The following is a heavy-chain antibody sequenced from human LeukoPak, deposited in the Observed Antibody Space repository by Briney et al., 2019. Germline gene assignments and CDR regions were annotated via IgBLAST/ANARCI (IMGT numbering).Heavy chain of an antibody. V-gene: IGHV1-69*01. CDR2: TIPIFGTA. CDR1: GGSFSSNA. Sequence: ASVKVSCKASGGSFSSNAIGWVRQAPGQWLELMGGTIPIFGTANYAQTFQGRVTITADESTSTAYMELSSLRSEDTAVYYCARDSCGGDCYEQNNWFDPWGQGTLVTVSS. D-gene: IGHD2-21*02. CDR3: ARDSCGGDCYEQNNWFDP. J-gene: IGHJ5*02.